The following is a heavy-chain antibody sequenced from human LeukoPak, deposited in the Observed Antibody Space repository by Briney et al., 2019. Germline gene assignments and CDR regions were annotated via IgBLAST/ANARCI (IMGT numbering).Heavy chain of an antibody. D-gene: IGHD6-19*01. CDR2: IYGSGYT. CDR1: GGSISGWY. V-gene: IGHV4-59*01. CDR3: ARETSLAGFASGLGFNY. Sequence: RASETLSLTCTVSGGSISGWYWSWIRQPPGKGLEWIGYIYGSGYTNYNPSLKSRVTMSIDTSKNHFSLKLTSVTAADMATYYCARETSLAGFASGLGFNYWGQGSLVTASS. J-gene: IGHJ4*02.